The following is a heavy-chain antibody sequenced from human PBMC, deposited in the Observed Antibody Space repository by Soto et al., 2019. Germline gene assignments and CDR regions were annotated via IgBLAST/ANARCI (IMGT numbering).Heavy chain of an antibody. CDR3: ARSFHYYDRPDPSVYFDY. D-gene: IGHD3-22*01. Sequence: SVKVSCKASGGTFSSYAISWVRQAPGQGLEWMGGIIPIFGTANYAQKFQGRVTITADESTSTAYMELSSLRSEDTAVYYCARSFHYYDRPDPSVYFDYWGQGTLVTVSS. J-gene: IGHJ4*02. V-gene: IGHV1-69*13. CDR2: IIPIFGTA. CDR1: GGTFSSYA.